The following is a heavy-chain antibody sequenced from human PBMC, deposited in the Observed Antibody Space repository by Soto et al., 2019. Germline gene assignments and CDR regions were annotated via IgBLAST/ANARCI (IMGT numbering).Heavy chain of an antibody. Sequence: PGGSLRLSCSVSGLTFSSHAMYWVRQAPGKGLEFVSAISSNGGSTYYADSVKDRFSISRDNSKSTLYLQMSSLRPEDTAVYYSLNEGNNWYLYSGHGTLLTVSS. CDR2: ISSNGGST. CDR3: LNEGNNWYLY. CDR1: GLTFSSHA. V-gene: IGHV3-64D*06. J-gene: IGHJ5*01.